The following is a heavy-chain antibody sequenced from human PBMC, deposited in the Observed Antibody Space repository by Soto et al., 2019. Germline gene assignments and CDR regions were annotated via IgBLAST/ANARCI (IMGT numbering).Heavy chain of an antibody. CDR1: GYTFTSYD. Sequence: QVQLVQSGAEVKKPGASVKVSCKASGYTFTSYDINWVRQATGQGLEWMRWMNPNSGNTGYAQKFQGRVTMTRNTSRSTASMQLSSLTSQSTAVYYFTRTLYGDNVHLWGQGTLVTVSS. D-gene: IGHD4-17*01. J-gene: IGHJ4*02. CDR2: MNPNSGNT. CDR3: TRTLYGDNVHL. V-gene: IGHV1-8*01.